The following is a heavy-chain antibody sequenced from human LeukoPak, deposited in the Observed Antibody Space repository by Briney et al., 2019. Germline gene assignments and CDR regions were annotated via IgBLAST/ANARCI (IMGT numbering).Heavy chain of an antibody. Sequence: GGSQRLSCAASGFIFSNYEMSWVRQAPGKGLEWISYISSSGNRVHYADSVKGRSTISRDNAKNSLYLQMNSLRAEDTAVYYCAGPGHWGQGTLVTVSS. CDR3: AGPGH. CDR1: GFIFSNYE. J-gene: IGHJ4*02. CDR2: ISSSGNRV. V-gene: IGHV3-48*03.